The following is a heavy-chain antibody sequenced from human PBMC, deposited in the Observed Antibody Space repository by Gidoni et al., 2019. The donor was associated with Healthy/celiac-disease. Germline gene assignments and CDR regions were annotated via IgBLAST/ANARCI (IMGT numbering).Heavy chain of an antibody. D-gene: IGHD4-17*01. Sequence: GSTNYNPSLKSRVTISVDTSKNQFSLKLSSVTAADTAVYYCARDGADYGDFRIWFDPWGQGTLVTVSS. CDR3: ARDGADYGDFRIWFDP. J-gene: IGHJ5*02. V-gene: IGHV4-59*01. CDR2: GST.